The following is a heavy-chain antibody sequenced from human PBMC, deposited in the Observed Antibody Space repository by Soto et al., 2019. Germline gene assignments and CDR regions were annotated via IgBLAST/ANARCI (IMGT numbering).Heavy chain of an antibody. D-gene: IGHD4-17*01. Sequence: SVKVSCKASGGTFSSYAISWVRQAPGQGLEWMGGIIPIFGTANYAQKFQGRVTITADESTSTAYMELSSLRSEDTAVYYCARVLTGTYGMDVWGQGTTLSVSS. V-gene: IGHV1-69*13. CDR3: ARVLTGTYGMDV. CDR2: IIPIFGTA. J-gene: IGHJ6*02. CDR1: GGTFSSYA.